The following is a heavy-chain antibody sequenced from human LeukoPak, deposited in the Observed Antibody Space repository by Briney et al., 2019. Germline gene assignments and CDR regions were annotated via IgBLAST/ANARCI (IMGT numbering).Heavy chain of an antibody. CDR1: GFTFSDYY. CDR2: IIEDGSEK. Sequence: GGSLRLSCAASGFTFSDYYMSWVRQAPGKGLEWVANIIEDGSEKYYVDSVKGRLTISRDNAKKSLYLQMNSLRAEDTAVYYCARETEMANLHYWGQGTLVTVSS. J-gene: IGHJ4*02. D-gene: IGHD5-24*01. CDR3: ARETEMANLHY. V-gene: IGHV3-7*04.